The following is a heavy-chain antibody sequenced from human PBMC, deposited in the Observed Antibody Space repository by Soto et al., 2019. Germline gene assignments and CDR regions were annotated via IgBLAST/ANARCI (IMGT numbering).Heavy chain of an antibody. V-gene: IGHV3-21*01. J-gene: IGHJ4*02. CDR3: ARESEELTSNFEY. Sequence: PGGSLRLSCAASVFTFSRYSMNLVRQSPGKGLEWVSSISSTTNYIYYADSMKGRFTVSRDNAKNSLYLDMNSLSAEDTAVYYCARESEELTSNFEYWGQGTMVTVSS. CDR1: VFTFSRYS. CDR2: ISSTTNYI. D-gene: IGHD1-7*01.